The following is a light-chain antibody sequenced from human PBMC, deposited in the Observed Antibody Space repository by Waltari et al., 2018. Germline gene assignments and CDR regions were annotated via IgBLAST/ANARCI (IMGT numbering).Light chain of an antibody. V-gene: IGLV1-51*01. CDR2: DND. Sequence: QSVLTHPPSVSAAPGQTVTIPSSGTRSNLGSSFVSWYQQFPGTAPKLLIHDNDERPSGIPDRFSGSKSGTSATLGITGLQTGDEADYYCGTWDTSLNTWVFGGGTKLTVL. CDR3: GTWDTSLNTWV. CDR1: RSNLGSSF. J-gene: IGLJ3*02.